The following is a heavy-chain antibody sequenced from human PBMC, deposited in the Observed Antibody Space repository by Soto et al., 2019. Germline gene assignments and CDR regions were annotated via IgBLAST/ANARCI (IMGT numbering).Heavy chain of an antibody. D-gene: IGHD5-12*01. CDR1: GGSISSYY. J-gene: IGHJ4*02. CDR3: ARDVGMATTNFDH. CDR2: IYYSGST. V-gene: IGHV4-59*01. Sequence: SETLSLTCTVSGGSISSYYWNWIRQPPGKGLEWIGYIYYSGSTNYNPSLKSRVTITVDTPKNQFSLKLSSVTAADTAVYYCARDVGMATTNFDHWGQGTLVTSP.